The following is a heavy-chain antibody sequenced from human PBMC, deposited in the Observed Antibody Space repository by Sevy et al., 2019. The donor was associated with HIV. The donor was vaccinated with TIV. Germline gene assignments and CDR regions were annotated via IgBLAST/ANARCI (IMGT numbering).Heavy chain of an antibody. V-gene: IGHV3-23*01. CDR3: AREGCTNPHDY. J-gene: IGHJ4*01. CDR2: LSFGCGEI. D-gene: IGHD2-8*01. CDR1: GFTFSKYS. Sequence: GGSLRLSCAASGFTFSKYSMSWIRQPPGKGLEWVSTLSFGCGEINYADSVKGRFTISRDNSKSSVYLQMNNLRPEDTAVYYCAREGCTNPHDYGGHGTLVTVSS.